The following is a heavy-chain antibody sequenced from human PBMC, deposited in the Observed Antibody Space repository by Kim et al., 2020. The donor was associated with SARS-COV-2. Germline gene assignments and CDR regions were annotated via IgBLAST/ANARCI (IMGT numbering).Heavy chain of an antibody. J-gene: IGHJ4*02. V-gene: IGHV4-39*01. CDR3: ARRVLWDYYDSSGYYSHFDY. CDR1: GGSISSSSYY. Sequence: SETLSLTCTVSGGSISSSSYYWGWIRQPPGKGLEWIGSIYYSGSTYYNPSLKSRVTISVDTSKNQFSLKLSSVTAADTAVYYCARRVLWDYYDSSGYYSHFDYWGQGTLVTVSS. D-gene: IGHD3-22*01. CDR2: IYYSGST.